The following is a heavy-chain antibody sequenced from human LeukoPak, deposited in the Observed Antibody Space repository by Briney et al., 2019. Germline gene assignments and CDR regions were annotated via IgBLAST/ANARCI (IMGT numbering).Heavy chain of an antibody. V-gene: IGHV3-30-3*01. CDR1: GFTFNNYA. Sequence: HPGGSLRLSCAASGFTFNNYAMHWVRQAPGKGPEWVVVISYDGSNKYYTDSVKGRFTISRDNSKNTLYLQMNSLRAEDTAVYYCARDGVVVAATPPYYFDYWGQGTLVTVSS. CDR2: ISYDGSNK. D-gene: IGHD2-15*01. CDR3: ARDGVVVAATPPYYFDY. J-gene: IGHJ4*02.